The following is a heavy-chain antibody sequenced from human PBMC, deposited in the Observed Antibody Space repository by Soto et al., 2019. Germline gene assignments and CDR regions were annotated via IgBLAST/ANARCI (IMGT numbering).Heavy chain of an antibody. D-gene: IGHD2-2*01. J-gene: IGHJ6*03. CDR2: ISWNRGVR. Sequence: EVQLVESGGGLVQPGGSLTLSCAASGFTFDDYSMHWVRQGPGKGLEWVAYISWNRGVRGYAGSVKGRVTISRDNAKNSLYLQMNSLRPEDTALYYCVRRYCSSSSRPPPPYYFYMGVWGKGTRVTVSS. CDR1: GFTFDDYS. CDR3: VRRYCSSSSRPPPPYYFYMGV. V-gene: IGHV3-9*01.